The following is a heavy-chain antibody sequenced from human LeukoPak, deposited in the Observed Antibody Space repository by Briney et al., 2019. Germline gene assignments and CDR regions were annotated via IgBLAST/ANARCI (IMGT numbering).Heavy chain of an antibody. Sequence: GGSLRLSCAASGFIFSSSEMNWVRQAPGKGLEWVSSISSSSSYIYYADSVKGRFTISRDNAKNSLYLQMNSLRAEDTAVYYCARDYYDSSGYYYDAFDYWGQGTLVTVSS. J-gene: IGHJ4*02. V-gene: IGHV3-21*01. CDR2: ISSSSSYI. CDR1: GFIFSSSE. CDR3: ARDYYDSSGYYYDAFDY. D-gene: IGHD3-22*01.